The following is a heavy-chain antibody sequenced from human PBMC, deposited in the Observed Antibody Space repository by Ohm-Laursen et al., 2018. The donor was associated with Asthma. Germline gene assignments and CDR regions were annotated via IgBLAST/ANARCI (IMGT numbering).Heavy chain of an antibody. CDR3: ARGGYSGYDHDAFDI. J-gene: IGHJ3*02. V-gene: IGHV3-30-3*01. CDR2: ISYDGSNK. Sequence: SLRLSCSASGFTFSSYAMHWVRQAPGKGLEWVAVISYDGSNKYYADSVKGRFTISRDNSKNTLYLQMNSLRAEDTAIYYCARGGYSGYDHDAFDIWGQGTMVTVSS. D-gene: IGHD5-12*01. CDR1: GFTFSSYA.